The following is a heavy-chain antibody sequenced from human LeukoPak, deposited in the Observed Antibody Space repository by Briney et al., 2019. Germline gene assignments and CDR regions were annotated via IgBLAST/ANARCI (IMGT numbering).Heavy chain of an antibody. CDR2: IYHSGST. CDR3: ARGKYYDSSGYYYSDWYFDP. D-gene: IGHD3-22*01. V-gene: IGHV4-30-2*01. J-gene: IGHJ2*01. CDR1: GGSISSGGYS. Sequence: PSETLSLTCAVSGGSISSGGYSWSWIRQPPGKGLEWIGYIYHSGSTYYNPSLKSRVTISVDRSKNQFSLKLSSVTAADTAVYYCARGKYYDSSGYYYSDWYFDPWGRGTLVTVSS.